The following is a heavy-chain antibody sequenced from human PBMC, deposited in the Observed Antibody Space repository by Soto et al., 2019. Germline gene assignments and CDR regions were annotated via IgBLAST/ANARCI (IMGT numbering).Heavy chain of an antibody. CDR2: INHSGST. CDR1: GGSFSGYY. Sequence: QVQLQQWGAGLLKPSETLSLTCAVYGGSFSGYYWSWIRQPPGKGLGWIGEINHSGSTNYNPSLKSRVTISVDTSKNQFSLKLSSVTAADTAVYYCARGLKYQLLREYYMDVWGKGTTVTVSS. CDR3: ARGLKYQLLREYYMDV. J-gene: IGHJ6*03. V-gene: IGHV4-34*01. D-gene: IGHD2-2*01.